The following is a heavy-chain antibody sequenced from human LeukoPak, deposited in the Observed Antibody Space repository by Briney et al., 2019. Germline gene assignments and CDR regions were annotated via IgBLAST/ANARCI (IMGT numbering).Heavy chain of an antibody. CDR2: IYSGGST. D-gene: IGHD5-18*01. J-gene: IGHJ4*02. V-gene: IGHV3-53*01. Sequence: SGGSLRLSCAASGFTFSSTYMNWVRQAPGKGLEWVSVIYSGGSTNYADSVKGRFTISRDNSKNTLYLQMNSLRAEDTAVYYCIYGYTLDFWGQGTLVTVSS. CDR3: IYGYTLDF. CDR1: GFTFSSTY.